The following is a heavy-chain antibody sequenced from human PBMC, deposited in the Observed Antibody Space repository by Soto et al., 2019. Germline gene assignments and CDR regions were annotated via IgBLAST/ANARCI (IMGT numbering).Heavy chain of an antibody. Sequence: EVQLVESEGGLVQPGGSLGLPCAASGFTFSTYWMTWVRQPPGKGLEWVASINQDGSERYYVDSVRGRFTISRDNAKNSLYLQMNSLRAEDTAVYYCVCGGNFFVYWGQGTLVSVSP. CDR2: INQDGSER. J-gene: IGHJ4*02. CDR1: GFTFSTYW. D-gene: IGHD3-16*01. V-gene: IGHV3-7*01. CDR3: VCGGNFFVY.